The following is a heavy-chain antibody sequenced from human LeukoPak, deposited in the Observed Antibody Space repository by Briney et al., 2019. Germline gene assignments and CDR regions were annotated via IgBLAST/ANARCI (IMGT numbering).Heavy chain of an antibody. V-gene: IGHV4-31*03. CDR1: GGSISSGGYY. CDR2: IYYSGST. Sequence: SETLSLTCTVSGGSISSGGYYWSWIRQHPGKGLEWIGYIYYSGSTYYNPSLKSRVTISVDTSKNQFSLKLSFVTAADTAVYYCARGYSSSGYDYWGQGTLVTVSS. CDR3: ARGYSSSGYDY. D-gene: IGHD6-6*01. J-gene: IGHJ4*02.